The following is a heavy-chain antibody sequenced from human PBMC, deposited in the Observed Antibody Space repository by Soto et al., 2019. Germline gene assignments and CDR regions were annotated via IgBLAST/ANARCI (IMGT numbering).Heavy chain of an antibody. D-gene: IGHD5-12*01. CDR1: GFTFSSYS. V-gene: IGHV3-48*04. CDR3: ARWIEPVAA. Sequence: GGSLRLSCAASGFTFSSYSMNWVRQAPGKGLEWVSSISSSGSTIYYADSVKGRFTISRDNAKNSLYLQMNSPRAEDTAVYYCARWIEPVAAWGQGTLVTVSS. J-gene: IGHJ5*02. CDR2: ISSSGSTI.